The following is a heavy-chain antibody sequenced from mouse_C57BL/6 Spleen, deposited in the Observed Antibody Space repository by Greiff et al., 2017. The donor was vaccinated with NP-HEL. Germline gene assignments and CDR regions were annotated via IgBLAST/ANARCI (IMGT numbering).Heavy chain of an antibody. CDR2: IYPSDSET. V-gene: IGHV1-61*01. Sequence: QVQLQQPGAELVRPGSSVKLSCKASGYTFTSYWMDWVKQRPGQGLEWIGNIYPSDSETHYNQKFKDKATLTVDKSSSTAYMQLSSLTSEDSAVYYGSRFHWYAMDYWGQGTSVTVSS. CDR1: GYTFTSYW. CDR3: SRFHWYAMDY. J-gene: IGHJ4*01.